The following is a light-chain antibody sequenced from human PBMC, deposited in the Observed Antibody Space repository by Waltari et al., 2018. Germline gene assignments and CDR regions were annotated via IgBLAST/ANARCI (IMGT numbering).Light chain of an antibody. V-gene: IGLV2-14*03. J-gene: IGLJ2*01. CDR3: SSYTSSNTVL. CDR2: DVS. Sequence: CARAHHASVSGCPGHLILLPCCGDWSVDGGYTVASQYLQYPGHAPKLILDDVSQRPSEISNRFSGSKSGSTASLTISGLQAEDEADYYCSSYTSSNTVLFGGGTKVTVL. CDR1: WSVDGGYTV.